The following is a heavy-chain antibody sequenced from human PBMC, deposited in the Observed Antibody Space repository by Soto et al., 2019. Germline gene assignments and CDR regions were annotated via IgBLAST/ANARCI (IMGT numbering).Heavy chain of an antibody. CDR3: ARLVYDTRLNYMYFDF. V-gene: IGHV4-30-2*01. J-gene: IGHJ4*02. Sequence: PSETLSLTCAVSGASMTTGGFSWTWVRQPPGGGLEWIGHVYHRASTQYNPSLKGRVSISVDTSRSLFSLRLTSLTAADTAIYFCARLVYDTRLNYMYFDFWGQGTLVTVSS. D-gene: IGHD3-10*01. CDR2: VYHRAST. CDR1: GASMTTGGFS.